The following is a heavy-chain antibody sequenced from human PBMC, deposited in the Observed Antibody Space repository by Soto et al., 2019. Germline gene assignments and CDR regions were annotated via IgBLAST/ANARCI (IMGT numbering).Heavy chain of an antibody. J-gene: IGHJ6*02. D-gene: IGHD3-16*02. V-gene: IGHV3-23*01. CDR1: GFTFSSYA. Sequence: GGSLRLSCAASGFTFSSYAMSWVRQAPGKGLEWVSAISGSGGSTYYADSVKGRFTISRDNSKNTLYLQMNSLRAEDTAVYYCATSGLGEFSLHYYYGMDVWGQGTTVSVSS. CDR2: ISGSGGST. CDR3: ATSGLGEFSLHYYYGMDV.